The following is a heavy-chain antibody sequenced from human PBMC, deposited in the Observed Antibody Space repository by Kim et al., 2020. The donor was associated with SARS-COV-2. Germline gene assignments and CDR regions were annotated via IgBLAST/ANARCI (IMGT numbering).Heavy chain of an antibody. CDR3: ARGGYCSGGSCYYYYGMDV. V-gene: IGHV3-74*01. D-gene: IGHD2-15*01. J-gene: IGHJ6*02. CDR1: GFTFSSYW. CDR2: INSDGSST. Sequence: GGSLRLSCAASGFTFSSYWMHWVRQAPGKGLVWVSRINSDGSSTSYADSVKGRFTISRDNAKNTLYLQMNSLRAEDTAVYYCARGGYCSGGSCYYYYGMDVWGQGTTVTVSS.